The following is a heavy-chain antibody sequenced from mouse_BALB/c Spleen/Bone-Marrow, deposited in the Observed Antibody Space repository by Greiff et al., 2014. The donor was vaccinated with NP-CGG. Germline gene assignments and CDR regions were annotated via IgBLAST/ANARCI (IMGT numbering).Heavy chain of an antibody. V-gene: IGHV5-17*02. CDR2: ISSGGSTI. CDR3: TRGGNWEDFDY. Sequence: EVQLVESGGGLVQPGGSRKLSCAASGFTFSSFGMHWVRQAPERGLEWVAYISSGGSTIFYADTVKGRFTISRDNPKNTLFLQMTSLRSEDTAMYYCTRGGNWEDFDYWGQGTTLTVSS. J-gene: IGHJ2*01. CDR1: GFTFSSFG. D-gene: IGHD4-1*01.